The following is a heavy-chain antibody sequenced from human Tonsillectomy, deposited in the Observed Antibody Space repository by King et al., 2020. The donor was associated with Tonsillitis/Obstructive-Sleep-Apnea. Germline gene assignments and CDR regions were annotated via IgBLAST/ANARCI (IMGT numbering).Heavy chain of an antibody. Sequence: VQLVESGGGLVQPGGSLRLSCAASGFTVSSNYMNWVRQAPGKGLEWVSVIYSGGGTYYADSVKGRFTISRDKSKNTLFLQMNSLRAEDTAVYYCARDRREMSTNCYFDYWGHGTLVTVSS. J-gene: IGHJ4*01. V-gene: IGHV3-66*01. CDR1: GFTVSSNY. CDR3: ARDRREMSTNCYFDY. D-gene: IGHD5-24*01. CDR2: IYSGGGT.